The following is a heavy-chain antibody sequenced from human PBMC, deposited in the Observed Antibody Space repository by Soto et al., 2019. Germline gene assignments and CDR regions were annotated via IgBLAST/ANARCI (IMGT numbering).Heavy chain of an antibody. CDR1: VGTFSSYA. CDR3: ARESRYCSGGSCYFLPGIDY. V-gene: IGHV1-69*12. Sequence: QVQLVQSGAEVKKPGSSVKVSCKASVGTFSSYAISWVRQAPGQGLEWMGGIIPIFGTANYAQKFQGRVTITADESTRTAYMELSSLRSEDTAVYYCARESRYCSGGSCYFLPGIDYWGQGTLVTVSS. D-gene: IGHD2-15*01. J-gene: IGHJ4*02. CDR2: IIPIFGTA.